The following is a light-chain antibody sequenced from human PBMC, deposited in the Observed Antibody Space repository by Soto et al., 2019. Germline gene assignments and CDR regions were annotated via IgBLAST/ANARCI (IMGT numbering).Light chain of an antibody. CDR3: QQYRGSYT. J-gene: IGKJ2*01. Sequence: DIQMTQSPSTLPASVGDRVTITCRASQSISSWLAWYQQKPGKAPKLLIYDASSLESGVPSRFSGSGSGTEFTLTISSLQPDDFATYYCQQYRGSYTFGQGTKLDIK. CDR2: DAS. CDR1: QSISSW. V-gene: IGKV1-5*01.